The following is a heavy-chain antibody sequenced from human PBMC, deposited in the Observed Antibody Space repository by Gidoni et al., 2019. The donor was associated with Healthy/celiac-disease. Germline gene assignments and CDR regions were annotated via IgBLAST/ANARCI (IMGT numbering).Heavy chain of an antibody. V-gene: IGHV3-21*01. CDR3: ASQNYYGSGSYLDY. CDR1: GFPFSSYS. CDR2: ISSSSSYI. D-gene: IGHD3-10*01. Sequence: EVQLVESGGGLVKPGGSLRLSCAASGFPFSSYSMNWVRQAPGKVLEWVSSISSSSSYIYYADSVKGRFTISRDNAKNSLYLQMNSLRAEDTAVYYCASQNYYGSGSYLDYWGQGTLVTVSS. J-gene: IGHJ4*02.